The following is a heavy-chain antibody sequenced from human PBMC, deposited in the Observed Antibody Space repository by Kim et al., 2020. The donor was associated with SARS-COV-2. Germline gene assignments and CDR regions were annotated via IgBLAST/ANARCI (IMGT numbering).Heavy chain of an antibody. Sequence: GGSLRLSCAASGFRFDDYAMHWVRQAPGKGLEWVSGISWNSGVIGSAGSVKGRFAISRDNAENSLYLQMSSLRPEDTALYYCAKVLDGSGWFDAFDIWG. CDR2: ISWNSGVI. V-gene: IGHV3-9*01. J-gene: IGHJ3*02. CDR1: GFRFDDYA. D-gene: IGHD6-19*01. CDR3: AKVLDGSGWFDAFDI.